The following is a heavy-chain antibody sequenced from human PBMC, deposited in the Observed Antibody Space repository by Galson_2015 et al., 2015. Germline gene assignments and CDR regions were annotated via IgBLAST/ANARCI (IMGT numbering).Heavy chain of an antibody. V-gene: IGHV3-23*01. CDR1: GSTFSSYA. Sequence: SLRLSCAASGSTFSSYAMTWVRQAPGKGLEWVSGISGSGDSTYYAASVKGRFTISRDNSKNTLYLQMNSLRADDTAVYYCAKSGGTPYYYYGLDVWGQGTTVTVSS. CDR2: ISGSGDST. D-gene: IGHD1-7*01. CDR3: AKSGGTPYYYYGLDV. J-gene: IGHJ6*02.